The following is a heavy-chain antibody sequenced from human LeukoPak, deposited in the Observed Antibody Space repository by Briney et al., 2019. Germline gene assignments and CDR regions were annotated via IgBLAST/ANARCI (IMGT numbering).Heavy chain of an antibody. CDR1: GYTFTSYG. CDR2: ISAYNGNT. D-gene: IGHD6-13*01. V-gene: IGHV1-18*01. J-gene: IGHJ6*02. Sequence: GASVKVSCKASGYTFTSYGISWVRRAPGQGLEWMGWISAYNGNTNYAQKLQGRVTMTTDTSTSTAYMELRSLRSDDTAVYYCARDTSSSWYPYYYYGMDVWGQGTTVTVSS. CDR3: ARDTSSSWYPYYYYGMDV.